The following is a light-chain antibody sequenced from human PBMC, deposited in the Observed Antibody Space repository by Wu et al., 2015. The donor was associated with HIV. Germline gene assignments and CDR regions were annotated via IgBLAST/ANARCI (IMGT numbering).Light chain of an antibody. CDR2: DAS. CDR1: QSVSSS. CDR3: QQYYDWPPVT. Sequence: EIVLTQSPGTLSLSPGERATLSCRASQSVSSSFLAWYQQKPGQAPRLLIYDASTRATGIPARFSGTGSGTEFTLTINNMQSEDFAVYFCQQYYDWPPVTFGGGTKVEI. V-gene: IGKV3/OR2-268*02. J-gene: IGKJ4*01.